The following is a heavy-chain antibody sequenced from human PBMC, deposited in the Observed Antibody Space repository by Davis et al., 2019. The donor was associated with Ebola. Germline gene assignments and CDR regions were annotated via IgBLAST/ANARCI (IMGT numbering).Heavy chain of an antibody. CDR1: GYTFTSYA. V-gene: IGHV1-3*01. J-gene: IGHJ5*02. CDR2: INAGNGNT. Sequence: ASVKVSCKASGYTFTSYAMHWVRQAPGQRLEWMGWINAGNGNTKYSQKFQGSVTITRDTSASTAYMELSSLRSEDTAVYYCARHNYDFWSGYYGGTWFDPWGQGTLVTVSS. CDR3: ARHNYDFWSGYYGGTWFDP. D-gene: IGHD3-3*01.